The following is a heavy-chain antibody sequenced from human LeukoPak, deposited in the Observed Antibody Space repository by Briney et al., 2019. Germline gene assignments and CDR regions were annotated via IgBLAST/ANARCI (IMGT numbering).Heavy chain of an antibody. CDR1: GGSISSSSYY. J-gene: IGHJ4*02. CDR2: INHSGST. Sequence: SETLSLTCTVSGGSISSSSYYWGWIRQPPGKGLEWIGEINHSGSTNYNPSLKSRVTISVDTSKNQFSLKLSSVTAADTAVYYCARGRSYYFDYWGQGTLVTVSS. CDR3: ARGRSYYFDY. D-gene: IGHD1-26*01. V-gene: IGHV4-39*07.